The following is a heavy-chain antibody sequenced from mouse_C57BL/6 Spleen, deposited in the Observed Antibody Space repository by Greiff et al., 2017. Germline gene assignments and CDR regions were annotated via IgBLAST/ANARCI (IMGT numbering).Heavy chain of an antibody. V-gene: IGHV1-82*01. J-gene: IGHJ4*01. CDR3: ARWILFDYYGSSYYAMDY. CDR1: GYAFSSSW. CDR2: IYPGDGDT. D-gene: IGHD1-1*01. Sequence: QVQLQQSGPELVKPGASVKISCKASGYAFSSSWMNWVKQRPGKGLEWIGRIYPGDGDTNYNGKFKGKATLTADKSSSTAYMQLSSLTSEDSAVYFCARWILFDYYGSSYYAMDYWGQGTSVTGSS.